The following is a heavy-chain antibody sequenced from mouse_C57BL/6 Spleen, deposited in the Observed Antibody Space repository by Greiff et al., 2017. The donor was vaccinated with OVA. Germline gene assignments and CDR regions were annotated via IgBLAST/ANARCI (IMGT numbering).Heavy chain of an antibody. V-gene: IGHV5-16*01. D-gene: IGHD2-4*01. Sequence: DVHLVESEGGLVQPGSSMKLSCTASGFTFSDYYMAWVRQVPEKGLEWVANINYDGSSTYYLDSLKSRFIISRDNAKNILYLQMSSLKSEDTATYYCAREDYYDYDGGFAYWGQGTLVTVSA. CDR2: INYDGSST. CDR1: GFTFSDYY. CDR3: AREDYYDYDGGFAY. J-gene: IGHJ3*01.